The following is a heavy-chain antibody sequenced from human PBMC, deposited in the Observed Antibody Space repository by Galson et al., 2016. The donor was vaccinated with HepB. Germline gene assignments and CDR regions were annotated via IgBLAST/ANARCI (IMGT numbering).Heavy chain of an antibody. CDR3: ARAPLEMATIQRGYFDY. J-gene: IGHJ4*02. V-gene: IGHV3-30*03. Sequence: SLRLSCAASGFTFRSYSMNWVRQAPGKGLEWVAVISFDGSNKYYADSVKGRFTISRDNSKNTLYLQMNSLRAEDTAVYYCARAPLEMATIQRGYFDYWGQGTLVTVSS. D-gene: IGHD5-24*01. CDR1: GFTFRSYS. CDR2: ISFDGSNK.